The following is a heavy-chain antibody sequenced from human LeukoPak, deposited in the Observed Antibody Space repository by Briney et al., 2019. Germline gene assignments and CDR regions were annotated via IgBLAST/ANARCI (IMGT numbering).Heavy chain of an antibody. D-gene: IGHD3-22*01. Sequence: PGGSLRLSCIASGFPFSNSDMQWVRQAPGKGLEWVAIIWDNGNNKYYGDSVNGRFTISRDNSKNTLHLQMNSLRAEDTAMYYCAKGGHCTSSSCHYFDSWGQGALVTVSA. CDR2: IWDNGNNK. J-gene: IGHJ4*02. CDR3: AKGGHCTSSSCHYFDS. V-gene: IGHV3-33*06. CDR1: GFPFSNSD.